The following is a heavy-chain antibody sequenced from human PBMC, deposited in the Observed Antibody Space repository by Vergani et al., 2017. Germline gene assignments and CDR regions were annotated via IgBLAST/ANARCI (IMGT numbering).Heavy chain of an antibody. V-gene: IGHV1-2*02. D-gene: IGHD4-17*01. CDR2: INPNSGGT. CDR3: ARRPDYGDYNFDY. Sequence: QVQLVQSGAEVKKPGASVKVSCKASGYTFTGYYMHWVRQAPGQGLEWMGWINPNSGGTNYAQKFQGRVTMTRNTSISTAYMELSSLRSEDTAVYYCARRPDYGDYNFDYWGQGTLVTVSS. CDR1: GYTFTGYY. J-gene: IGHJ4*02.